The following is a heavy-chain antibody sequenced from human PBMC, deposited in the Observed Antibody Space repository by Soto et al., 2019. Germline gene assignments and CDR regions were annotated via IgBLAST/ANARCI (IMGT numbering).Heavy chain of an antibody. CDR3: ARTGDCSSTSCYAFYYYGMDV. D-gene: IGHD2-2*01. J-gene: IGHJ6*02. V-gene: IGHV4-31*03. Sequence: PSETLDLTCTVSGGSISSGGYYWSWIRQHPGKGLEWIGYIYYSGSTYYNPSLKSRVTMSVDTSKNQFSLKLSSVTAVDTAVYYCARTGDCSSTSCYAFYYYGMDVWGQGTTVTVSS. CDR2: IYYSGST. CDR1: GGSISSGGYY.